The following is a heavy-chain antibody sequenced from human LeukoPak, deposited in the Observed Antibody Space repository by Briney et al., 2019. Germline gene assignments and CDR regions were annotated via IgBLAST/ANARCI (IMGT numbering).Heavy chain of an antibody. CDR2: ISAYNGNT. V-gene: IGHV1-18*01. CDR3: ARGGHYGEDYFDY. D-gene: IGHD4-17*01. J-gene: IGHJ4*02. Sequence: ASVKVSCKASGYTFINYYIHWVRQAPGQGLEWMGWISAYNGNTNYVQKLQGRVTMTTDTSTSTAYMELRSLRSDDTAVYYCARGGHYGEDYFDYWGQGTLVTVSS. CDR1: GYTFINYY.